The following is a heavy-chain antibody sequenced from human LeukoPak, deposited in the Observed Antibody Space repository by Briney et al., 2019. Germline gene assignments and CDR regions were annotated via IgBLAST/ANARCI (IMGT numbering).Heavy chain of an antibody. J-gene: IGHJ6*03. CDR2: IYTSGST. CDR3: ARSVVVVAANYYYYYYMDV. V-gene: IGHV4-4*07. D-gene: IGHD2-15*01. Sequence: PSETLSLTCTVSGGSISSYYWSWIRQPAGKGLEWIGRIYTSGSTNYNPSLKSRVTKSVDTSKNQFSLKLSSVTAADTAVYYCARSVVVVAANYYYYYYMDVWGKGTTVTVSS. CDR1: GGSISSYY.